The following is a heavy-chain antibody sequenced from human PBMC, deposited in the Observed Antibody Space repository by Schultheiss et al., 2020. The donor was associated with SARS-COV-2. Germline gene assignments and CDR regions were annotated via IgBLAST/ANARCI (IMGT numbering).Heavy chain of an antibody. CDR3: ARAGGGLMPPFDY. CDR2: IYYSGST. V-gene: IGHV4-61*08. Sequence: SETLSLTCTVSGGSISSGGYYWSWIRQHPGKGLEWIGYIYYSGSTNYNPSLKSRVTISVNTSKNQFSLKLSSVTAADTAVYYCARAGGGLMPPFDYWGQGTLVTVSS. D-gene: IGHD2-15*01. CDR1: GGSISSGGYY. J-gene: IGHJ4*02.